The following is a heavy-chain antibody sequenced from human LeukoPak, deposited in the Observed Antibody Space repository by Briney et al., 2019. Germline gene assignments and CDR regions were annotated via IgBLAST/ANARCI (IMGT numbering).Heavy chain of an antibody. CDR2: INWNGGST. CDR1: GFTFDDYG. J-gene: IGHJ4*02. D-gene: IGHD2-21*02. CDR3: ARVVGMTYYFDY. Sequence: PGGSLRLSCAASGFTFDDYGMSWVRQAPGEGLEWVSGINWNGGSTVYADSVKGRFTISRDNAKNSLYLQMNSLRAEDTALYYCARVVGMTYYFDYWGQGTLVTVSS. V-gene: IGHV3-20*04.